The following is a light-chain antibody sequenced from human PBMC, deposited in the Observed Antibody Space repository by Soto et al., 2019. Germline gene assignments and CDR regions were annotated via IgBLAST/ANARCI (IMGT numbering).Light chain of an antibody. CDR2: GAS. CDR1: QSVRSSY. Sequence: LGQSPGTQTLYIWEGATLSRKDSQSVRSSYLAWYQQTPGQAPXLLIYGASNTATGIPDRFSGSGSGTDFTLTISRLEPEDFAVYYWQQYGTPGTFGQGTKVDIK. CDR3: QQYGTPGT. J-gene: IGKJ1*01. V-gene: IGKV3-20*01.